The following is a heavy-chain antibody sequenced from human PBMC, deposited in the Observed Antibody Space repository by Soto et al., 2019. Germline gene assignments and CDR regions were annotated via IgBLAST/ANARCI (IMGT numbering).Heavy chain of an antibody. V-gene: IGHV5-10-1*01. Sequence: GESLMLSYQGSGYSFTSYWISWVRQMPGKGLEWMGRIDPSDSYTNYSPSFQGHVTISADKSISTAYLQWSSLKASDTAMYYCARPITVLGTRTFDIWGQGTMVTVSS. J-gene: IGHJ3*02. D-gene: IGHD4-4*01. CDR2: IDPSDSYT. CDR1: GYSFTSYW. CDR3: ARPITVLGTRTFDI.